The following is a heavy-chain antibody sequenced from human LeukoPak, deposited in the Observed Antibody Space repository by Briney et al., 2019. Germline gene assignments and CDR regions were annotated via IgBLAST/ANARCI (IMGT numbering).Heavy chain of an antibody. V-gene: IGHV3-53*01. CDR3: ARVPLGIAAAGHDAFDI. D-gene: IGHD6-13*01. J-gene: IGHJ3*02. CDR2: IYSGGST. Sequence: TGGSLRLSCAASGFTVSSNYMSWVRQAPGKGLEWVSVIYSGGSTYYADSVKGRFTISRDNSKNTLYLQMNSLRAEDTAVYYCARVPLGIAAAGHDAFDIWGQGTMVTVSS. CDR1: GFTVSSNY.